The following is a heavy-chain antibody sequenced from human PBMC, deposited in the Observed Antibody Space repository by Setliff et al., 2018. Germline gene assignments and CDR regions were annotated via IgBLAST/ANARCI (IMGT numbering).Heavy chain of an antibody. CDR2: ISVYNGNT. Sequence: ASVKVSCKASGFAFSSSGISWVRQAPGQGLEWMGRISVYNGNTNYAQTFQDRVTMTTDTSTNTAYLDLRNLRSDDTAVYYCARLTYNLYYYYLDVWGKGTPVTVSS. CDR1: GFAFSSSG. CDR3: ARLTYNLYYYYLDV. V-gene: IGHV1-18*01. J-gene: IGHJ6*03. D-gene: IGHD1-1*01.